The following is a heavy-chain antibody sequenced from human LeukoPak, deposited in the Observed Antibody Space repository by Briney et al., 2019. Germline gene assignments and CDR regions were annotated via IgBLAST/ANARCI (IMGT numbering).Heavy chain of an antibody. Sequence: PGGSLRLSCAASGFTFSAYSMNWVRQAPGKGLEWVAYISGGGGTIYYADSVKGRFTISRDNAKNSLYLQMDSLRAEDTAVYYCARNQEIDYYDSSGFYWGVEYWGQGTLVTVSP. CDR2: ISGGGGTI. J-gene: IGHJ4*02. CDR1: GFTFSAYS. D-gene: IGHD3-22*01. CDR3: ARNQEIDYYDSSGFYWGVEY. V-gene: IGHV3-48*01.